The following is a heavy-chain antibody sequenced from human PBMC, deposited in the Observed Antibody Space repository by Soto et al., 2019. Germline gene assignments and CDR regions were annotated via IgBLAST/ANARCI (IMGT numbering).Heavy chain of an antibody. CDR1: GFTFSSYA. Sequence: EVQLLESGGGLVQPGGSLRLSCAASGFTFSSYAMSWVRQAPGKGLEWVSAISGSGGSTYYADSVKGGFTISRDNSKNRLYLQMDRLRAEDTAVYYCAKGPVTTAGYVVYYYYGMDVWGQGTTVTVSS. J-gene: IGHJ6*02. V-gene: IGHV3-23*01. CDR2: ISGSGGST. CDR3: AKGPVTTAGYVVYYYYGMDV. D-gene: IGHD4-17*01.